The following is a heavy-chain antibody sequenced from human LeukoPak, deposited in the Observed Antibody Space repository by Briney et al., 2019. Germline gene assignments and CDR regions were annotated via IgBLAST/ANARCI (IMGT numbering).Heavy chain of an antibody. CDR3: TTAFFEGNY. J-gene: IGHJ4*02. CDR1: GFTFSNAW. D-gene: IGHD3-3*01. CDR2: IKRKAEGGTT. Sequence: GGSLRLSCAASGFTFSNAWMNWVRQAPGKGLEWVGRIKRKAEGGTTDYAAPVKGRFTISRDDSKNTLYLQMNSLKTEDTAVYYCTTAFFEGNYWGQGTLVTVSS. V-gene: IGHV3-15*07.